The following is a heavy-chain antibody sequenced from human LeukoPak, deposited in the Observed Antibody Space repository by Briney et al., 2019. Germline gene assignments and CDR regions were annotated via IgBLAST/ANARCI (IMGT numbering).Heavy chain of an antibody. CDR3: ASYYASGVSAYNYYGMDV. CDR2: MSHNQGT. Sequence: SETLSLTCAVSGHSISTGYYWGWIRQPPGKGLEWIGSMSHNQGTYYNPSLKSRVTISMDTSKNQISLRLTSVTAADTAVYYCASYYASGVSAYNYYGMDVWGKGTTVTVSS. V-gene: IGHV4-38-2*01. CDR1: GHSISTGYY. D-gene: IGHD3-10*01. J-gene: IGHJ6*04.